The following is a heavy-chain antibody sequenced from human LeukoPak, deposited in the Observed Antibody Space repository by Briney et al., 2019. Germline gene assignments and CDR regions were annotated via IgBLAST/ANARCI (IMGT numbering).Heavy chain of an antibody. CDR3: PRITAYDDX. CDR2: ITSSSNGI. CDR1: GFTFSSYS. D-gene: IGHD1-20*01. J-gene: IGHJ4*02. Sequence: GGSLRLSCVGSGFTFSSYSMNWVRQAPGKGLEWVSSITSSSNGIYYADSVKGRFTISRDNSRNTLYLQMNSLRAEDTAVYYCPRITAYDDXXXQGTLVTVSS. V-gene: IGHV3-21*04.